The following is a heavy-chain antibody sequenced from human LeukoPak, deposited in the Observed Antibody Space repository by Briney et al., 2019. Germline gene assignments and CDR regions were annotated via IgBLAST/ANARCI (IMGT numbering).Heavy chain of an antibody. CDR3: AGYSSSWYDY. Sequence: SETLSLTCTVSGGSISSSSYYWGWIRQPPGNGLEWIGSIYYSGSTYYNPSLKSRATISVDTSKNQFSLKLSSVTAADTAVYYCAGYSSSWYDYWGREPWSPSPQ. J-gene: IGHJ4*02. V-gene: IGHV4-39*01. CDR1: GGSISSSSYY. D-gene: IGHD6-13*01. CDR2: IYYSGST.